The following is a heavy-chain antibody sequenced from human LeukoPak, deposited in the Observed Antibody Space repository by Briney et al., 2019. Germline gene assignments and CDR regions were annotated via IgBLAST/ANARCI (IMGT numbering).Heavy chain of an antibody. CDR2: INHSGST. Sequence: SETLSLTCTVSGGSISSSSYYWGWIRQPPGKGLEWIGEINHSGSTNYNPSLKSRVTISVDTSKNQFSLKLSSVTAADTAVYYCARTERAAAVDYWGQGTLVTVSS. CDR3: ARTERAAAVDY. D-gene: IGHD6-13*01. J-gene: IGHJ4*02. CDR1: GGSISSSSYY. V-gene: IGHV4-39*07.